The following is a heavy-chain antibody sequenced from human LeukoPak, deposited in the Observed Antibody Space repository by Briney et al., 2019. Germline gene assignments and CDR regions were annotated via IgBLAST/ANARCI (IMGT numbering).Heavy chain of an antibody. CDR3: AKEVADYYDSSGYYSVFDY. D-gene: IGHD3-22*01. CDR2: ISGSGGST. J-gene: IGHJ4*02. CDR1: GFTFSSYA. V-gene: IGHV3-23*01. Sequence: PGGSLRLSCAASGFTFSSYAMSWVRQAPGQGLEWVSAISGSGGSTYYADSVKGRFTISRDNSKNTLYLQMNSLRAEDTAVCYCAKEVADYYDSSGYYSVFDYWGQGTLVTVSS.